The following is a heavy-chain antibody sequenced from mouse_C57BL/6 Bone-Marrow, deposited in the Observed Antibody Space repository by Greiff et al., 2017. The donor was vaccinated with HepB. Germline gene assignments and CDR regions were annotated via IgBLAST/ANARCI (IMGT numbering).Heavy chain of an antibody. J-gene: IGHJ1*03. CDR2: IYPGDGDT. CDR3: ARCPDYYGSSPYWYFDV. Sequence: QVQLQQSGPELVKPGASVKISCKASGYAFSSSWMNWVKQRPGKGLEWIGRIYPGDGDTNYNGKFKGKATLTADKSSSTAYMQLNSLTSEDSAVYFCARCPDYYGSSPYWYFDVWGTGTTVTVSS. V-gene: IGHV1-82*01. D-gene: IGHD1-1*01. CDR1: GYAFSSSW.